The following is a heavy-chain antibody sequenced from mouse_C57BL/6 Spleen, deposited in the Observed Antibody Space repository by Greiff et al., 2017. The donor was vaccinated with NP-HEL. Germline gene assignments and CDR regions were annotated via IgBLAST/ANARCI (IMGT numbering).Heavy chain of an antibody. Sequence: VQLKESGGDLVKPGGSLKLSCAASGFTFSSYGMSWVRQTPDKRLEWVATISSGGSYTYYPDSVKGRFTISRDNAKTTLDLQMSSLKSEDTAMYYCARQGIGVYYGSSDEGYFDVWGTGTTVTVSS. D-gene: IGHD1-1*01. CDR3: ARQGIGVYYGSSDEGYFDV. CDR2: ISSGGSYT. V-gene: IGHV5-6*01. CDR1: GFTFSSYG. J-gene: IGHJ1*03.